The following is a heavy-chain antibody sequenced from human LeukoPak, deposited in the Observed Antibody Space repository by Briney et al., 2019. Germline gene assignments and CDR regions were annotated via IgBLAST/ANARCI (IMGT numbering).Heavy chain of an antibody. CDR3: AKDYGSGSYFFDY. CDR2: ISWDGGST. Sequence: PGGSLRLSCAASGFTFDNYAMHWVRQAPGKGLEWVSRISWDGGSTYYADSVNGRFTISRDNSKNSLYLEMNSLRAEDTALYYCAKDYGSGSYFFDYWGQGTLVTVSS. D-gene: IGHD3-10*01. V-gene: IGHV3-43D*03. CDR1: GFTFDNYA. J-gene: IGHJ4*02.